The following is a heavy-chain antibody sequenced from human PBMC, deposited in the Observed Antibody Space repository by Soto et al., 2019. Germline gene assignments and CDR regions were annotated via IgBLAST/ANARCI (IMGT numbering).Heavy chain of an antibody. CDR2: IYPGDSDT. J-gene: IGHJ6*02. CDR3: ARQLRDYYYYYGMDV. V-gene: IGHV5-51*01. Sequence: GESLKISCKGSGYSFTGYWIGWVRQMPGKGLEWMGIIYPGDSDTRYSPSFQGQVTISADKSISTAYLQWSSLKASDTAMYYCARQLRDYYYYYGMDVWGQGTTVTVSS. CDR1: GYSFTGYW. D-gene: IGHD4-17*01.